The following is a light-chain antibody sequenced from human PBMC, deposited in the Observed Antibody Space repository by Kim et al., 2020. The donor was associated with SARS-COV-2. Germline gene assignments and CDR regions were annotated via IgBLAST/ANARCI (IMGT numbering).Light chain of an antibody. J-gene: IGKJ2*01. CDR3: QQYYSPFLFT. Sequence: ASVGGRVPITCRASQNIVHWVTWDQKKPGKAPNLLVYKASTLASGVPSRFSGSGSGTEFTLTINSLQPDDFATYYCQQYYSPFLFTFGQGTKLEI. CDR2: KAS. V-gene: IGKV1-5*03. CDR1: QNIVHW.